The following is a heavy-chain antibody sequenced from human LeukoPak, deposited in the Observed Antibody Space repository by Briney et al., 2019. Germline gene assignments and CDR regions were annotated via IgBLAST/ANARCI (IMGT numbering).Heavy chain of an antibody. CDR1: GDSVTSFY. CDR3: ARRRVVVADRPNSFYYYIDV. Sequence: SETLSLTCSVSGDSVTSFYWSWIRQTPGKGLEWIGYVYSRGNTTYNPSLRSRTTISVDTSQNQFSLYLSSVTAADTAVYYCARRRVVVADRPNSFYYYIDVWGKGTTVTVSS. V-gene: IGHV4-59*02. CDR2: VYSRGNT. D-gene: IGHD2-15*01. J-gene: IGHJ6*03.